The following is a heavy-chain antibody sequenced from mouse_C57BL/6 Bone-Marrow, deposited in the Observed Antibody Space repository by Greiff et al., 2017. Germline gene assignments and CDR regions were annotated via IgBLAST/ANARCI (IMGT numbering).Heavy chain of an antibody. CDR3: ARSYYGSSRYWYCDV. Sequence: QVQLQQSGAELVKPGASVKMSCKASGYTFTPYPIEWMKQNHGKSLEWIGNFHPYNEDTKYNEKFKGKATLTVEYSSSTVYLELSRLTSDDSAVYYCARSYYGSSRYWYCDVWGTGTTVTVSS. V-gene: IGHV1-47*01. D-gene: IGHD1-1*01. CDR1: GYTFTPYP. CDR2: FHPYNEDT. J-gene: IGHJ1*03.